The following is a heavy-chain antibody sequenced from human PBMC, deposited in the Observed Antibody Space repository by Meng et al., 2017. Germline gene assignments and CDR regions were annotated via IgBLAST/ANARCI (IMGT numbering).Heavy chain of an antibody. Sequence: GESLKISCKGSGYSFTSYWIGWVRQMPGKGLEWMGIIYPGDSDTRYSPSFQGQVTISADKSISTAYLQWSSLKASDTAMYYCAINSGSPQEEPNDAFDIWGQGTMVTVSS. D-gene: IGHD1-26*01. CDR3: AINSGSPQEEPNDAFDI. CDR1: GYSFTSYW. V-gene: IGHV5-51*01. J-gene: IGHJ3*02. CDR2: IYPGDSDT.